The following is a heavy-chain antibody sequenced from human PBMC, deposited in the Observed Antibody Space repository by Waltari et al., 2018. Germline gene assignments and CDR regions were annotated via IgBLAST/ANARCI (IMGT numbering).Heavy chain of an antibody. Sequence: QLQLQESGPGLVKPSETLSLTCTVSGGSISSSSYYWGWIRQPPGKGLEWIGIIYYSGSTYYNPSLKSRVTISVDTSKNQFSLKLSSVTAADTAVYYCARTRCSGGSCYYDAFDIWGQGTMVTVSS. CDR1: GGSISSSSYY. V-gene: IGHV4-39*01. CDR3: ARTRCSGGSCYYDAFDI. CDR2: IYYSGST. J-gene: IGHJ3*02. D-gene: IGHD2-15*01.